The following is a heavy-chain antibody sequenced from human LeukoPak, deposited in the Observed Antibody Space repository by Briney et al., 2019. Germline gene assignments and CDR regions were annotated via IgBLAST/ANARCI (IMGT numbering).Heavy chain of an antibody. CDR3: ARVDICSGGNYGMDV. Sequence: SQTLSLTCTVSGGSISSGGYYWSWIRQHPGKGLEWIGYIYYSGGTYYNPSRKSRVTISVDTSKNQFSLKLSSVTAAATAVFYCARVDICSGGNYGMDVWGQGPTVIVSS. V-gene: IGHV4-31*03. D-gene: IGHD2-15*01. CDR2: IYYSGGT. CDR1: GGSISSGGYY. J-gene: IGHJ6*02.